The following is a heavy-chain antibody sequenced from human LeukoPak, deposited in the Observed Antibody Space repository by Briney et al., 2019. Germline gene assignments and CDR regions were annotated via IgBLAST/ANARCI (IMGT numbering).Heavy chain of an antibody. CDR2: MNPNSGNT. CDR1: GYSFTGHY. V-gene: IGHV1-8*03. Sequence: GASVKVSCKASGYSFTGHYLHWVRQATGQGLEWMGWMNPNSGNTGYAQKFQGRVTITRNTSISTAYMELSSLRSEDTAVYYCARDVPREAFDIWGQGTMVTVSS. D-gene: IGHD3-10*02. CDR3: ARDVPREAFDI. J-gene: IGHJ3*02.